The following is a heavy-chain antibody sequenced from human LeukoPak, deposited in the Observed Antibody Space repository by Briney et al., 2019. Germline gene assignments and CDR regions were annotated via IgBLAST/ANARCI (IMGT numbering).Heavy chain of an antibody. V-gene: IGHV1-69-2*01. CDR3: ATESRIQLWFTTDY. CDR2: VDPEDGET. J-gene: IGHJ4*02. Sequence: ASVKVSCKASGYTFTSYGISWVRQAPGQGLEWMGRVDPEDGETIYAEKFQGRVTITADTSTDTAYMELSSLRSDDTAVYYCATESRIQLWFTTDYWGQGTLVTVSS. CDR1: GYTFTSYG. D-gene: IGHD5-18*01.